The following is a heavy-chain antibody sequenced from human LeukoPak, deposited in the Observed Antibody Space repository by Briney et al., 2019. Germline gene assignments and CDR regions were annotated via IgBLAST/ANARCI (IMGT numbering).Heavy chain of an antibody. V-gene: IGHV1-2*02. CDR3: ARVYGSGWLPFDY. CDR2: INPNSGGT. J-gene: IGHJ4*02. Sequence: ASVKVSCKASGYTFTGYYMHWVRQAPGQGLEWMGWINPNSGGTNYAQKFQGRVTMTRDTSISTAYMELSRLRSDDTAAYYCARVYGSGWLPFDYWGQGTLVTVSS. CDR1: GYTFTGYY. D-gene: IGHD6-19*01.